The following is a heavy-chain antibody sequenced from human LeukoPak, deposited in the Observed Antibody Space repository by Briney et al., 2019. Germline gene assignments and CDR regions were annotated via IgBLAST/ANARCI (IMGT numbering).Heavy chain of an antibody. J-gene: IGHJ6*03. Sequence: SETLSLTCTVSGGSISSSSYYWGWIRQPPGTGLEWIGTIYYSGSTYYDPSLKSRVTISVDTSKNQFSLKLSSVTAADTAVYYCARSGYYYDSSGYNYYYMDVWGKGTTVTISS. CDR1: GGSISSSSYY. V-gene: IGHV4-39*07. CDR2: IYYSGST. CDR3: ARSGYYYDSSGYNYYYMDV. D-gene: IGHD3-22*01.